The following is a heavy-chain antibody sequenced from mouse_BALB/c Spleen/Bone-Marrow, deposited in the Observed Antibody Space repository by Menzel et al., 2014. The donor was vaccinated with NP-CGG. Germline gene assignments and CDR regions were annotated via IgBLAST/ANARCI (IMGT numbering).Heavy chain of an antibody. CDR3: ARHGGGSSLWYFDM. J-gene: IGHJ1*01. CDR1: GFTFSSYA. V-gene: IGHV5-9-3*01. Sequence: EVKLMESGGGLVKPGGSLKLSCAASGFTFSSYAMSWVRQTPEKRLEWVAIINSGGSDTYYPDSVKGRFTISRDNDKNTLYLQMSSLRSEDTAMYYCARHGGGSSLWYFDMWGAGTTVTVSS. D-gene: IGHD1-1*01. CDR2: INSGGSDT.